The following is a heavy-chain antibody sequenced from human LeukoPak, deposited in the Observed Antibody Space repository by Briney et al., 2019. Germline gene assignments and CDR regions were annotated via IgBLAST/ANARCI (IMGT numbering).Heavy chain of an antibody. J-gene: IGHJ4*02. CDR1: GFTFSSYS. Sequence: GGSLRLSCATSGFTFSSYSMNWVRQAPGKGLEWVSSISSSSSYIYYADSVKGRFTISRDNAKNSLYLQMNSLRAEDTAVYYCARLIDIVVVTAIRDFDYWGQGTLVTVSS. D-gene: IGHD2-21*02. CDR2: ISSSSSYI. CDR3: ARLIDIVVVTAIRDFDY. V-gene: IGHV3-21*01.